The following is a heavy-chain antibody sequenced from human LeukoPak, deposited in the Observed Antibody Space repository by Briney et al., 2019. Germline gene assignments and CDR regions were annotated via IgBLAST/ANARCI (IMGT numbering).Heavy chain of an antibody. J-gene: IGHJ2*01. CDR2: ISYDGNNK. Sequence: GGSLRLSCAASGFTFSNYGMYWVRQAPGKGLEWVAVISYDGNNKYYVDSVKGRFTISRDNSKNTLYLQMNTLRAEDTAIFYCVTSRRTGTYLEGYFDLWGRGTLVTVSS. D-gene: IGHD1-26*01. CDR3: VTSRRTGTYLEGYFDL. CDR1: GFTFSNYG. V-gene: IGHV3-30*03.